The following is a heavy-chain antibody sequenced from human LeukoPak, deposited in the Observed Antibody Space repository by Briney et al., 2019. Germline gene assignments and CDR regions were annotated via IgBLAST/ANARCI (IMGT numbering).Heavy chain of an antibody. CDR2: ISGSGGST. CDR1: GFTFSSYA. V-gene: IGHV3-23*01. Sequence: RGSLRLSCAASGFTFSSYAMSWVRQAPGKGLEWVSAISGSGGSTYYADSVKGRFTISRDNSKNTLYLQMNSLRADDTAVYYCARGLDSHILPIDYWGPGTLVTVSS. J-gene: IGHJ4*02. D-gene: IGHD2-2*02. CDR3: ARGLDSHILPIDY.